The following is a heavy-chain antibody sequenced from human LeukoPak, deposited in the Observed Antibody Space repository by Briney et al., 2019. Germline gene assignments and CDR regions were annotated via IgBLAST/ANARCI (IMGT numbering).Heavy chain of an antibody. J-gene: IGHJ3*02. CDR1: GFTFGDYA. CDR3: TRETTSETPGPFRNAFDI. Sequence: GGPLRLSCTASGFTFGDYAMSWFRQAPGKGLEWVGFIRSRAYGGTTEYAASVKGRFTISRDDSKSIAYLQMNSLKTEDTAVYYCTRETTSETPGPFRNAFDIWGQGTMVTVSS. V-gene: IGHV3-49*03. D-gene: IGHD1-1*01. CDR2: IRSRAYGGTT.